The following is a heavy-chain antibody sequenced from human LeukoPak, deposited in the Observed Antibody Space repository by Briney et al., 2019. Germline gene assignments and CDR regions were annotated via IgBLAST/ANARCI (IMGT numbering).Heavy chain of an antibody. V-gene: IGHV3-30*18. Sequence: GRSLRLSCAASGFTFSSYGMHWVRQAPGKGLEWVAVISYDGSNKYYADSVKGRFTISRDNSKNTLYLQMNSLRAEDTAGYYCAKEFKSSGWYVVDYWGQGTLVTVSS. CDR2: ISYDGSNK. CDR1: GFTFSSYG. J-gene: IGHJ4*02. D-gene: IGHD6-19*01. CDR3: AKEFKSSGWYVVDY.